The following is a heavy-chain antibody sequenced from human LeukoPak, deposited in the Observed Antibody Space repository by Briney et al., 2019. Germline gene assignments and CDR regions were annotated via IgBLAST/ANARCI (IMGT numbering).Heavy chain of an antibody. CDR3: ARHSGSNRKSLFDY. CDR1: GGSISSYY. V-gene: IGHV4-59*08. CDR2: IYYSGST. D-gene: IGHD1-14*01. J-gene: IGHJ4*02. Sequence: SETLSLTCTVSGGSISSYYWSWIRQPPGKGLEWIGYIYYSGSTNYNPSLKSRVTISVDTSKNQFSLKLSSVTAADTAVYYCARHSGSNRKSLFDYWGQGTLVTVSS.